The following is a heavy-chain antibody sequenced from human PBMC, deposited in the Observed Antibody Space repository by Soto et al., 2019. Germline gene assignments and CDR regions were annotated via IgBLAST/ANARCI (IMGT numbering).Heavy chain of an antibody. CDR3: AKVMVKNWFDP. Sequence: PGGSLRLPCGAAGFTFSSNAMSGVRQAPGKGLDWVSGISGSGGSTYYADSVKGRFTITRDNSKNTLYLQMNSLRADDTAVYYCAKVMVKNWFDPWGQGTLVTVSS. CDR1: GFTFSSNA. CDR2: ISGSGGST. D-gene: IGHD5-18*01. J-gene: IGHJ5*02. V-gene: IGHV3-23*01.